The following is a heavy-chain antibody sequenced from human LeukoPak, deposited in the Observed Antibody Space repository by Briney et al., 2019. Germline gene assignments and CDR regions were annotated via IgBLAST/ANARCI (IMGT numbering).Heavy chain of an antibody. D-gene: IGHD3-10*01. Sequence: GASVKVSCKASGYTFTAYYIHWVRQAPGQGLEWMGWINPNSGGTNYAQRFQGRVTMTRDTSITTAYMELSRLRSDDTAVYYCASPWGRWFGELISYFDLWGRGTLLIVSS. CDR3: ASPWGRWFGELISYFDL. CDR2: INPNSGGT. V-gene: IGHV1-2*02. CDR1: GYTFTAYY. J-gene: IGHJ2*01.